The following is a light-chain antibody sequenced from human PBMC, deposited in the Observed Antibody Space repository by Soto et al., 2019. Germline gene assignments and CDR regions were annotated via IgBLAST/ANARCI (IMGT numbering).Light chain of an antibody. Sequence: QPVLTQSPSASASLGASVKLTCTLSSGHSRYDIAWHQQQPEKGPRYLMKLNSDGSHTKGDGIPDRFSGSSSGAERYLTISSLQSEDEADYYCQTWGTGIRVFGGGTKVTVL. CDR2: LNSDGSH. CDR1: SGHSRYD. J-gene: IGLJ3*02. CDR3: QTWGTGIRV. V-gene: IGLV4-69*01.